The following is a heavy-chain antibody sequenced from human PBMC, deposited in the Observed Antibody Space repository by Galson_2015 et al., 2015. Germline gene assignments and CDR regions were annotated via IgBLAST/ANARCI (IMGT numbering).Heavy chain of an antibody. J-gene: IGHJ4*02. Sequence: ETLSLTCAVSGGSISSRNWWSWVRQPPGKGLEWIGEIYHSGSTNYNPSLKSRVTISVDKSKNQFSLKLSSVTAADTAVYYCARQVVPAAMFDYWGQGTLVTVSS. V-gene: IGHV4-4*02. CDR2: IYHSGST. CDR3: ARQVVPAAMFDY. D-gene: IGHD2-2*01. CDR1: GGSISSRNW.